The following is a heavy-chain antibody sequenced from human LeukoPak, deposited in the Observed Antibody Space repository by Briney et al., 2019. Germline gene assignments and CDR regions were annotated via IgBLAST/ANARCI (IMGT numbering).Heavy chain of an antibody. Sequence: SETLSLTCAVYGGSFSGYYWSWIRQPPGKGLEWIGEINHSGSTNYNPSLKSRVTISVDTSKNQFSLKLSSVTAADTAVYYCATPGYSSSSHAFDIWGQGTMVTVSS. CDR2: INHSGST. D-gene: IGHD6-6*01. CDR3: ATPGYSSSSHAFDI. V-gene: IGHV4-34*01. CDR1: GGSFSGYY. J-gene: IGHJ3*02.